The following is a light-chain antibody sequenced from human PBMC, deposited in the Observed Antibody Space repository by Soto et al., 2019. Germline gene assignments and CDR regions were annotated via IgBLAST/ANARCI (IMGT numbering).Light chain of an antibody. CDR2: GAS. CDR3: QQYGSSPIT. Sequence: EIVLTQSPDTLSLSPWERATLSCRASQSVRSSYLAWYQQQPTQPPRLLIYGASSRATGIPDRFSGSGSGTDFTLTISRLEPEDFAVYSCQQYGSSPITFGQGTRLEIK. J-gene: IGKJ5*01. CDR1: QSVRSSY. V-gene: IGKV3-20*01.